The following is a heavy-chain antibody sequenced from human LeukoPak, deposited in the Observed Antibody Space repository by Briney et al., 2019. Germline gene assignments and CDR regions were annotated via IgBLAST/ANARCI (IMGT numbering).Heavy chain of an antibody. D-gene: IGHD6-19*01. CDR3: ARVASSGGWYPSHFDY. V-gene: IGHV3-7*05. CDR2: TNQDGTET. CDR1: EFSFSDYW. Sequence: GGSLRLSCSHSEFSFSDYWMTWVRQAPGKGLEWVANTNQDGTETFSVDSVKGRFTISRDNAKNSLFLQMNSLRPEDTAVYYCARVASSGGWYPSHFDYWGQGTLVTVSS. J-gene: IGHJ4*02.